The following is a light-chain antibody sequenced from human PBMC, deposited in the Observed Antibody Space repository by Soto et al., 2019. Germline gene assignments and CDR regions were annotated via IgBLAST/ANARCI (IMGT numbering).Light chain of an antibody. CDR2: GAS. CDR3: QQYGSSPST. V-gene: IGKV3-20*01. CDR1: QSVSSSY. J-gene: IGKJ1*01. Sequence: EIVLTQSPGTLSLSPGERATLSCRASQSVSSSYLAWYQQKPGQAPRLLIYGASSRATGIPDRFSGSGSGTDFTLTISRLEPEDFAVYYCQQYGSSPSTFGQGTNLDIK.